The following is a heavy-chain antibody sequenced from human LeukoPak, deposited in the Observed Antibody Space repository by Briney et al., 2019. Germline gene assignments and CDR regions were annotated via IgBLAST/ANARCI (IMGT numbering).Heavy chain of an antibody. Sequence: GGSLRLSCAASGFTFSSYGMSWVRQAPGKGLEWVSAISGSGGSKYYADSVKGRFTISRDNSKNTLYLQMNSLRVEDTAVYYCAKDSKIVGPTFRSYHYMDVWGKGTTVTVSS. V-gene: IGHV3-23*01. D-gene: IGHD1-26*01. CDR1: GFTFSSYG. CDR3: AKDSKIVGPTFRSYHYMDV. CDR2: ISGSGGSK. J-gene: IGHJ6*03.